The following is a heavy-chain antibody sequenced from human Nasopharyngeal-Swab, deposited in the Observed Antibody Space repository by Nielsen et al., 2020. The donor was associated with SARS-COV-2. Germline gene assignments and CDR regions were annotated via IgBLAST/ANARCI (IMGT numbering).Heavy chain of an antibody. Sequence: WVRQAPGQGLEWMGWISAYNGNTNYAQKLQSRVTMTTDTSTSTAYMELRSLRSDDTAVYYCARVSREIEYSSSLYYYYYYMDVWGKGTTVTVSS. J-gene: IGHJ6*03. CDR2: ISAYNGNT. CDR3: ARVSREIEYSSSLYYYYYYMDV. V-gene: IGHV1-18*01. D-gene: IGHD6-6*01.